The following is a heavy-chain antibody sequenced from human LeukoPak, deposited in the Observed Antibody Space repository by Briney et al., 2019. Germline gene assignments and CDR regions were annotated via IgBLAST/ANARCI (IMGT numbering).Heavy chain of an antibody. J-gene: IGHJ3*02. V-gene: IGHV3-30*18. CDR1: GFTFSSYG. CDR3: AKGVHYYDSSGHPYI. CDR2: ILYDATNK. Sequence: PGGSLSLSCAASGFTFSSYGLHWFGQPPARGRKGVALILYDATNKYYGDSVKGRFTISRDNSKNTLYLQMNSLRPEDTAVYYCAKGVHYYDSSGHPYIWGQGTMVTVSS. D-gene: IGHD3-22*01.